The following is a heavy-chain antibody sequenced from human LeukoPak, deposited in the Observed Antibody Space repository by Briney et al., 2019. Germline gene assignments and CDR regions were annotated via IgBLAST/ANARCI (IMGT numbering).Heavy chain of an antibody. CDR2: IDSDGSKT. CDR1: GFTFSTYW. Sequence: GGSLRLSCAASGFTFSTYWMHWVRQAPGKGPVWVSRIDSDGSKTSYAESAKGRFTISRDNTKNTLYLQMDSLRAEDTAIYYCARDLLNWGQGTLVTVSA. CDR3: ARDLLN. V-gene: IGHV3-74*03. J-gene: IGHJ4*02.